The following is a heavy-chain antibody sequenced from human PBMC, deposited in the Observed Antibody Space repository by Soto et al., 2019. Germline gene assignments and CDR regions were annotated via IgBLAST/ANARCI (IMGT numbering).Heavy chain of an antibody. J-gene: IGHJ6*02. V-gene: IGHV3-53*01. CDR3: ARDRRDYGMDV. CDR2: IYSGGST. Sequence: LRLSCAASGFTVSSNYMSWVRQAPGKGLEWVSVIYSGGSTYYADSVKGRFTISRDNSKNTLYLQMNSLRAEDTAVYYCARDRRDYGMDVWGQGTTVTVS. CDR1: GFTVSSNY.